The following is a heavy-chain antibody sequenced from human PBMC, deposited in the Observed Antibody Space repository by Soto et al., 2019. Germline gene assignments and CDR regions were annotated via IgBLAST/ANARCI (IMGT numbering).Heavy chain of an antibody. J-gene: IGHJ4*02. V-gene: IGHV1-69*13. D-gene: IGHD4-4*01. CDR2: VIPIFGTA. Sequence: GASVKVSCKASGGTYSSYAISWVRPAPGQGLEWMVGVIPIFGTANYAQKFQGRVTITADESTSTAYMELSSLRSEDTAVYYCASLGTVTTPDYSGQGTLVTVSS. CDR3: ASLGTVTTPDY. CDR1: GGTYSSYA.